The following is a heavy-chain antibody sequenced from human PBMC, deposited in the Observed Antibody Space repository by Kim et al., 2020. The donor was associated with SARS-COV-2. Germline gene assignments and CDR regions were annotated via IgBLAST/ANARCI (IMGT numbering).Heavy chain of an antibody. Sequence: PSRKSRVTISVDKSKNQFSLKLSSVTAADTAVYYCARGSSRIAAATPFDYWGQGTLVTVSS. V-gene: IGHV4-4*02. D-gene: IGHD6-13*01. J-gene: IGHJ4*02. CDR3: ARGSSRIAAATPFDY.